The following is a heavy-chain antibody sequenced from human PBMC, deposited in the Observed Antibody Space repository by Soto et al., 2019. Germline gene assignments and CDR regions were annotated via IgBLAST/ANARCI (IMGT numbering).Heavy chain of an antibody. CDR2: INAGNGNT. CDR1: GYTFTGYA. V-gene: IGHV1-3*05. CDR3: ARAVAVPADFDY. J-gene: IGHJ4*02. Sequence: QAQLVQSGAEEKKPGASVKVSCKASGYTFTGYAMHWVRQAPGQRLELMGWINAGNGNTKYSQKFQGRVTITRDTSASTAYMELSSLRSEDTAVYYCARAVAVPADFDYWGQGTLVTVSS. D-gene: IGHD6-19*01.